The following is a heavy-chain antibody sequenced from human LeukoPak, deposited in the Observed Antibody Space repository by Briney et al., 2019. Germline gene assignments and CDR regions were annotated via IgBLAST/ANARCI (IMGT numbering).Heavy chain of an antibody. CDR3: AKRGDYGGNHFDY. D-gene: IGHD4-23*01. CDR2: ISGSGGST. Sequence: GGSLRLSCAASGFTFSTYAMSWVRQAPGKGREWVSTISGSGGSTYYADSVKGRFTISRDNSKNTLYVQMNSLRAEDTAVYYCAKRGDYGGNHFDYWGQGTLVTVSS. J-gene: IGHJ4*02. CDR1: GFTFSTYA. V-gene: IGHV3-23*01.